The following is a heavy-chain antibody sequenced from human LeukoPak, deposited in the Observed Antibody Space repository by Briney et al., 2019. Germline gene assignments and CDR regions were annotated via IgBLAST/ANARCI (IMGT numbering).Heavy chain of an antibody. CDR3: ARGFDMGITPGDDFDF. CDR2: IKEDGTYT. J-gene: IGHJ4*02. CDR1: GFSFSKYW. Sequence: GGSLRLSCAASGFSFSKYWMHWVRQTPGEGLVWVSRIKEDGTYTSYADSVKGRFTISRDNARNTVFLQMNSLRAEDTAVYYCARGFDMGITPGDDFDFWGQGTLVTVSS. D-gene: IGHD3-9*01. V-gene: IGHV3-74*01.